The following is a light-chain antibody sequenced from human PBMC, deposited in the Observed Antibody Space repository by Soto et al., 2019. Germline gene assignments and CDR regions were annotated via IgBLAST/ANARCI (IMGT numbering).Light chain of an antibody. CDR1: QSISSY. V-gene: IGKV1-39*01. CDR2: AAS. Sequence: DIQMTQSPASLSAYVGDRVTITCRASQSISSYLNWYQQKPGKAPKLLIYAASSLQSGVPSRFSGSGSGTDFTLTISSLQPEDFATYYCQQSYSTPQTFCQGSKVDI. J-gene: IGKJ1*01. CDR3: QQSYSTPQT.